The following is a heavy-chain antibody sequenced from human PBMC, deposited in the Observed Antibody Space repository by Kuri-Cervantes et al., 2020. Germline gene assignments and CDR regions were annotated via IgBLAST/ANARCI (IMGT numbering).Heavy chain of an antibody. Sequence: ASVKVSCKASGYTFTGYYMHWVRQAPGQGLEWMGWINPNSGGTNYAQKFQGWVTMTRDTSISTAYMELGRLRSDDTVVYYCASGTVTPFYYYGMDVWGQGTTVTVSS. CDR2: INPNSGGT. CDR3: ASGTVTPFYYYGMDV. D-gene: IGHD4-17*01. CDR1: GYTFTGYY. J-gene: IGHJ6*02. V-gene: IGHV1-2*04.